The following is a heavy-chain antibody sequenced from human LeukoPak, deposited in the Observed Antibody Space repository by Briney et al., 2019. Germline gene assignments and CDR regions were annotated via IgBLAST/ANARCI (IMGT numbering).Heavy chain of an antibody. Sequence: SETLSLTCAVSGGSISGNDWWGWVRQPPGKGLEWIGEIYHSGSPNYNPSLKSRVTISVDKSRNHFSLNLSSVTAADTAVYYCARVNINNWHSCDYWGQGTLVTVSS. D-gene: IGHD1-1*01. J-gene: IGHJ4*02. V-gene: IGHV4-4*02. CDR3: ARVNINNWHSCDY. CDR2: IYHSGSP. CDR1: GGSISGNDW.